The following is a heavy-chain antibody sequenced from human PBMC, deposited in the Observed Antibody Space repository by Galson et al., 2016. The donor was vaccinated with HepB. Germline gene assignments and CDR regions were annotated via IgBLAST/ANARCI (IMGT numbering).Heavy chain of an antibody. CDR3: ARPRDGYTPLDY. V-gene: IGHV5-51*01. Sequence: QSGAEVKKPGESLKISCKGSGYNFNSYWIAWVRQMPGKGLEWMGVIWPGDSDSRYSPSFQGQVTISVDKSFSTAYLQWSSLKASDTAMYYCARPRDGYTPLDYWGRGTPVVASS. J-gene: IGHJ4*02. CDR2: IWPGDSDS. D-gene: IGHD5-24*01. CDR1: GYNFNSYW.